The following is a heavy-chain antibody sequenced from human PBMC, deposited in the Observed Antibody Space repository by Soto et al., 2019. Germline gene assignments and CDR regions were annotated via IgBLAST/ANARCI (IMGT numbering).Heavy chain of an antibody. J-gene: IGHJ4*02. Sequence: SETLSLTCTVSGGSISSYYWSWIRQPPGKGLEWIGYIYYSGSTNYNPSLKSRVTISVDTSKNQFSLKLSSVTAADTAVYYCASSKLDDLFAFDYWGQGTLVTVSS. CDR2: IYYSGST. V-gene: IGHV4-59*01. CDR3: ASSKLDDLFAFDY. D-gene: IGHD4-4*01. CDR1: GGSISSYY.